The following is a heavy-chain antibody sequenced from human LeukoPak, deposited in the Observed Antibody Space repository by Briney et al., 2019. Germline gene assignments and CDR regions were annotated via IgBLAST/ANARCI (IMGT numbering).Heavy chain of an antibody. Sequence: ASETLSLTCVVSGYSITSGYYWGWIRQPPGKGLEWIASMYHSGSTYYKPSLKSRVTISVDTSKNQFSLKVNSVTAADTAVYYCARMCCGDCRGGFDYWGQGTLVTVSS. D-gene: IGHD2-21*01. CDR3: ARMCCGDCRGGFDY. J-gene: IGHJ4*02. V-gene: IGHV4-38-2*01. CDR2: MYHSGST. CDR1: GYSITSGYY.